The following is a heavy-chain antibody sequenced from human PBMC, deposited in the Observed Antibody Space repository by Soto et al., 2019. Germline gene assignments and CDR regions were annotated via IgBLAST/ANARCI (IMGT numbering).Heavy chain of an antibody. D-gene: IGHD3-9*01. CDR3: GRLEGLATISYYFDY. V-gene: IGHV4-39*01. CDR2: VYYSGST. Sequence: QLQLQESGPGLVKPSETLSLTCTVSGGSVSSSSYYWGWGRQPPGKGLEWIGSVYYSGSTYYNPSLESRVTISVDKSKNQFSLKLMSLSAADTAVYYCGRLEGLATISYYFDYWGQGALVTVSS. J-gene: IGHJ4*02. CDR1: GGSVSSSSYY.